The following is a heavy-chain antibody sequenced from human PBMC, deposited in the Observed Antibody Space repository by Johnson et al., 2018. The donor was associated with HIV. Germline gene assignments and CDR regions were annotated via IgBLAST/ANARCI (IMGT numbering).Heavy chain of an antibody. CDR3: ASGPQWLGDFDI. V-gene: IGHV3-30-3*01. CDR1: GFTFISYA. CDR2: ISYDGSNK. D-gene: IGHD6-19*01. J-gene: IGHJ3*02. Sequence: MQLVESGGGVVQPGRSLRLSCAASGFTFISYAMHWVRQAPGKGLEWVAVISYDGSNKYYADSVKGRFTISRDNSKNTLHLQMNSLSAEDTAVYYRASGPQWLGDFDIWGQGTMVTVSS.